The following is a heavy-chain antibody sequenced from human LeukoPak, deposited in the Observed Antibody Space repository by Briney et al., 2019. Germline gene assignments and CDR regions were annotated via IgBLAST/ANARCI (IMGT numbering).Heavy chain of an antibody. CDR3: ARDMDSGPDFFDY. D-gene: IGHD1-26*01. J-gene: IGHJ4*02. CDR2: INPHSGGT. V-gene: IGHV1-2*02. CDR1: GYTFTSYA. Sequence: ASVKVSCKASGYTFTSYAMNWVRQAPGQGLEWMGWINPHSGGTDHAQKFQGRVTMTRDTSISTAYMELSRLRSDDTAAYYCARDMDSGPDFFDYWGLGTLVTVSS.